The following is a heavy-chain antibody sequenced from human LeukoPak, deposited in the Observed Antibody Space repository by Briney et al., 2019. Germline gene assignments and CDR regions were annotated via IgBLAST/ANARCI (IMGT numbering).Heavy chain of an antibody. CDR2: IDPSDSYT. CDR1: GYSFTSYW. V-gene: IGHV5-10-1*01. D-gene: IGHD3-10*01. J-gene: IGHJ4*02. Sequence: GESLRIFFKGYGYSFTSYWIIWVRQMPGKGLEWMGRIDPSDSYTNYSPSLQGHVTISADKSISAAYLQWSNLKASDTAMYYCARARGDHYSFDYWGQGTLVTVSS. CDR3: ARARGDHYSFDY.